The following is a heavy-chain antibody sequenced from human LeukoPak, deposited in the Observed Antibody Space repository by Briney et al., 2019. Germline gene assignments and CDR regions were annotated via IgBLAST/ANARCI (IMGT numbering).Heavy chain of an antibody. D-gene: IGHD4-23*01. CDR3: AKDQYGGNPQYYFDY. CDR2: ISGSGGNT. CDR1: GFTFSSYA. J-gene: IGHJ4*02. V-gene: IGHV3-23*01. Sequence: GGSLRLSCAASGFTFSSYAMSWVRQAPGKGLDWVSAISGSGGNTYYADSVKGRFTISRDNSKNTLYLQMSSLRAEDTAVYYCAKDQYGGNPQYYFDYWGQGTLVTVSS.